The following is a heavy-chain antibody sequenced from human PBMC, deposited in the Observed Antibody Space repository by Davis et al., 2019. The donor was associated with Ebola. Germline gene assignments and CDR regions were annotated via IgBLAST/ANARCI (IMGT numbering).Heavy chain of an antibody. D-gene: IGHD2-2*01. J-gene: IGHJ6*03. V-gene: IGHV3-48*04. CDR3: ARDTPSAALPNYYYMDV. CDR1: GLTFSSYS. CDR2: ISRSSSTI. Sequence: ESLKISCAASGLTFSSYSMNWVRQAPGKGLEWVSYISRSSSTIYYADSVKGRFTISRDNAKNSLYLQMNSLRAEDTAVYYCARDTPSAALPNYYYMDVWGKGTTVTVSS.